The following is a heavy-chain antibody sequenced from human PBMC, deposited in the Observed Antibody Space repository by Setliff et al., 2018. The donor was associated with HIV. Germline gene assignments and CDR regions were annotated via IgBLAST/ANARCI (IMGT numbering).Heavy chain of an antibody. CDR3: TAGHYGPNP. J-gene: IGHJ5*01. CDR1: GFTFSDFW. CDR2: ISPDGSRN. D-gene: IGHD3-10*01. V-gene: IGHV3-7*01. Sequence: GGSLRLSCEASGFTFSDFWMHWVRQAPGKGLEWVASISPDGSRNYCVGSVKGRFTASRDNAKSSLYLQMNSLRAEDTAVYYCTAGHYGPNPWGQGTPVTVLL.